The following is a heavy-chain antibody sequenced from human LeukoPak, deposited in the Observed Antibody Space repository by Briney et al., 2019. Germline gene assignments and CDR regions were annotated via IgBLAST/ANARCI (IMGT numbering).Heavy chain of an antibody. D-gene: IGHD6-19*01. CDR2: ISAYNGNT. Sequence: GASVKVSCKASGYTFTSYGISWVRQAPGQGLEWMGWISAYNGNTNYAQKLQGRVTMTTDTSTSTAYMELRSLRSDDTAVYYCATGQQWLPYFYYYMDVWGKGTTVTISS. CDR3: ATGQQWLPYFYYYMDV. J-gene: IGHJ6*03. V-gene: IGHV1-18*01. CDR1: GYTFTSYG.